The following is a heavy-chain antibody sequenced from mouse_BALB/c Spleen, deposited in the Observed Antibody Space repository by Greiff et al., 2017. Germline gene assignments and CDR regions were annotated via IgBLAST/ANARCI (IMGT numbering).Heavy chain of an antibody. V-gene: IGHV14-3*02. Sequence: VQLQQSGAELVKPGASVKLSCTASGFNIKDTYMHWVKQRPEQGLEWIGRIDPANGNTKYDPKFQGKATITADTSSNTAYLQLSSLTSEDTSVYYCAAFTTAAWFAYWGQGTLVTVSA. D-gene: IGHD1-2*01. CDR2: IDPANGNT. CDR3: AAFTTAAWFAY. CDR1: GFNIKDTY. J-gene: IGHJ3*01.